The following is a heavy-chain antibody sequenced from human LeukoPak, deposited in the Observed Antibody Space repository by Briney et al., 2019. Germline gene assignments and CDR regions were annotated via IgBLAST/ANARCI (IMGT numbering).Heavy chain of an antibody. J-gene: IGHJ4*02. CDR3: TVRGTMIVVVIPYYFDY. V-gene: IGHV3-15*01. Sequence: GGSLRLSCAASGFTFSNAWMSWVRQAPGKGLEWVGRIKSKTDGGTTDYAAPVKGRFTISRDDSKNTLYLQMNSLKTEDTAVYYCTVRGTMIVVVIPYYFDYWGQGTLVTVSS. CDR2: IKSKTDGGTT. CDR1: GFTFSNAW. D-gene: IGHD3-22*01.